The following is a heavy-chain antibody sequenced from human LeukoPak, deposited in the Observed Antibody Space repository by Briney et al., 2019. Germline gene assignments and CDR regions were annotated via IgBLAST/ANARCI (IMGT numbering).Heavy chain of an antibody. V-gene: IGHV1-18*01. CDR3: ARARGGRLLWFGGSSFNSFDP. CDR1: GGTFSSYA. D-gene: IGHD3-10*01. CDR2: ISAYNGNT. Sequence: GASVKVSCKASGGTFSSYAISWVRQAPGQGLEWMGWISAYNGNTNYAQKFQGRVTMTRDTSTSTVYMELSSLRSEDTAVYYCARARGGRLLWFGGSSFNSFDPWGQGTLVTVSS. J-gene: IGHJ5*02.